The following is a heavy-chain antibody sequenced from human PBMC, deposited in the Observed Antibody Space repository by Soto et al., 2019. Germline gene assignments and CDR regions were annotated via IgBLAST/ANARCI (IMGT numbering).Heavy chain of an antibody. D-gene: IGHD6-6*01. CDR3: ARASPASAARGYNWFDP. CDR2: IIPILGIA. J-gene: IGHJ5*02. V-gene: IGHV1-69*02. CDR1: GGTFSIYT. Sequence: SVKVPFKASGGTFSIYTITLVRHTPGQGLEWMGRIIPILGIANYAQKFQGRVTITADKSTSTAYMELSSLRSEETAVYYCARASPASAARGYNWFDPWGQGTLVTVSS.